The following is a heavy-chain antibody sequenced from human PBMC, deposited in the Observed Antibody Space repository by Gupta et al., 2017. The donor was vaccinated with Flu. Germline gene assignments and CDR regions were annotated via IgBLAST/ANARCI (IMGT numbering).Heavy chain of an antibody. CDR3: ASHVRRTNDFWSGYYTAVFDY. V-gene: IGHV4-59*08. Sequence: WIRQPQGKGLEWIGYIYYSGSTNYNPSLKSRVTISVDTSKTQFSLKLSSVTAADTAVYYGASHVRRTNDFWSGYYTAVFDYWGQGTLVTVSS. CDR2: IYYSGST. D-gene: IGHD3-3*01. J-gene: IGHJ4*02.